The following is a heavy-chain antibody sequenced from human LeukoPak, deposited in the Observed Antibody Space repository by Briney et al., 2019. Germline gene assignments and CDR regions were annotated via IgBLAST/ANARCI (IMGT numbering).Heavy chain of an antibody. V-gene: IGHV3-13*01. CDR1: GFTFNTYD. D-gene: IGHD3-10*01. Sequence: GGSLRLSCEASGFTFNTYDLHWVRQDIGKGLEWISNINAAGHTFYSGSVTGRFTISRENARNSLYLQMNNVRVGDTAVYYCARGSGSGSYFDYWGQGTLVTVSS. CDR2: INAAGHT. J-gene: IGHJ4*02. CDR3: ARGSGSGSYFDY.